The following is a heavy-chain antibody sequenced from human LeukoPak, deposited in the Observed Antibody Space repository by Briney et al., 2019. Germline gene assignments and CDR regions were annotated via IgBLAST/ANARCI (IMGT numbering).Heavy chain of an antibody. Sequence: GGSLRLSCTASGFNFNIYNMNWVRQAPGKGLEWVSSIGSSSSHIYYADSLKGRFTISRDNSKNSLYLQMNSLRTEDTALYFCAKVIVGASTVEYYYYGMDVWGQGTTVTVSS. CDR3: AKVIVGASTVEYYYYGMDV. V-gene: IGHV3-21*04. D-gene: IGHD1-26*01. CDR1: GFNFNIYN. CDR2: IGSSSSHI. J-gene: IGHJ6*02.